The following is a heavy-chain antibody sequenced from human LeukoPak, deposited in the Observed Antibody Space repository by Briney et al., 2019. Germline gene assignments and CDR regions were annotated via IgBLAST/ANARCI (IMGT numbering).Heavy chain of an antibody. J-gene: IGHJ6*02. D-gene: IGHD3-10*01. V-gene: IGHV3-21*01. Sequence: GGSLRLSCAASGFTLSSYSMNWVRQAPGKGLEWVSSISSSSSYIYYADSVKGRFTISRDNAKNSLYLQMNSLRAEDTAVYYCARVRLWRGFGEPTYYGMDVWGQGTTVTVSS. CDR2: ISSSSSYI. CDR1: GFTLSSYS. CDR3: ARVRLWRGFGEPTYYGMDV.